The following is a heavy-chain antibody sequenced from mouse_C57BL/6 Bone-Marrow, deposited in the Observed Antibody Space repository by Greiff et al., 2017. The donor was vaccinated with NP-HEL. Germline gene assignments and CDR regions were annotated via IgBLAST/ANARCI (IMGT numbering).Heavy chain of an antibody. CDR3: ARQGITTFFDY. Sequence: QVQLQQPGAELVMPGASVKLSCKASGYTFTSYWMHWVKQRPGQGLEWIGEIDPSDSYTNYNQKFKGKSTLTVDKSSSTAYMQLSSLTSEDSAVYYCARQGITTFFDYWGQGTTLTVSS. CDR1: GYTFTSYW. D-gene: IGHD2-4*01. J-gene: IGHJ2*01. CDR2: IDPSDSYT. V-gene: IGHV1-69*01.